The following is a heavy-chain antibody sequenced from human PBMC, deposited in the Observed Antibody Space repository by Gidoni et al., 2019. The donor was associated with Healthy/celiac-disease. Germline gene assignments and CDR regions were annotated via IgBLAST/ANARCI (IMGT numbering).Heavy chain of an antibody. V-gene: IGHV3-48*03. D-gene: IGHD3-3*01. Sequence: EVKLVESGGGLVQPGGSLRLSCAASGFTFSSYEMNWVRQAPGKGLEWVSYISSSGSTIYYADSVKGRFTISRDIAKNSLYLQMNSLRAEDTAVYYCARGGNDFWSGYYPLDYWGQGTLVTVSS. CDR1: GFTFSSYE. J-gene: IGHJ4*02. CDR3: ARGGNDFWSGYYPLDY. CDR2: ISSSGSTI.